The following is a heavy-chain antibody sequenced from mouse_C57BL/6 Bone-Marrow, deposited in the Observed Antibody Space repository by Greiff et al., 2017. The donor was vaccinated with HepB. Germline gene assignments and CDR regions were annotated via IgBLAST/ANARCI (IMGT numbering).Heavy chain of an antibody. V-gene: IGHV1-52*01. D-gene: IGHD1-1*01. CDR3: ARGRLLRFPYWYFDV. CDR2: IDPSDSET. CDR1: GYTFTSYW. J-gene: IGHJ1*03. Sequence: QVQLQQPGAELVRPGSSVKLSCKASGYTFTSYWMHWVKQRPIQGLEWIGNIDPSDSETHYNQKFKDKATWTVDKSSSTAYMQLSSLTSEDSAVYYCARGRLLRFPYWYFDVWGTGTTVTVSS.